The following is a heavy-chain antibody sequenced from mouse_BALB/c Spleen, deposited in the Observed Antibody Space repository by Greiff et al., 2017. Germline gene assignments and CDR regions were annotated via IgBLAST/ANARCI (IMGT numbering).Heavy chain of an antibody. Sequence: EVKLQESGPSLVKPSQTLSLTCSVTGDSITSGYWNWIRKFPGNKLEYMGYISYSGSTYYNPSLKSRISITRDTSKNQYYLQLNSVTTEDTATYYCARYTPPYYGNYGYAMDYWGQGTSVTVSS. D-gene: IGHD2-10*01. J-gene: IGHJ4*01. V-gene: IGHV3-8*02. CDR1: GDSITSGY. CDR2: ISYSGST. CDR3: ARYTPPYYGNYGYAMDY.